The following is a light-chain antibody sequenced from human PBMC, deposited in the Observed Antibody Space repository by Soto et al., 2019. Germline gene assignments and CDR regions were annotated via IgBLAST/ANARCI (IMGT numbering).Light chain of an antibody. CDR1: QSLLHTNGYTY. J-gene: IGKJ1*01. CDR2: MGS. CDR3: MQALQTRT. V-gene: IGKV2-28*01. Sequence: EIVMTQSPLSLPVTPGEPASISCRSNQSLLHTNGYTYLDWYLQKPGQPPQLLIYMGSNRASGVPDRFSGGGSGTDFTLKISRVEAEDVGVYYCMQALQTRTFGQGTKVDIK.